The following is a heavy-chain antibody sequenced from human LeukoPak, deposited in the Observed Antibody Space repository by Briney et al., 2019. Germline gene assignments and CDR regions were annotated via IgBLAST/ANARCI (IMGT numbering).Heavy chain of an antibody. V-gene: IGHV3-21*01. CDR2: ISSSSSYI. D-gene: IGHD6-13*01. J-gene: IGHJ6*02. Sequence: GGSLRLSCAASRFTFSNYSMNWVRQAPGKGLEWVSSISSSSSYIYYADSVKGRFTISRDNAKNSLYLQMNSLRAKDTAVYYSARDLIAAAELYYYYGMDVWGQGTTVTVSS. CDR3: ARDLIAAAELYYYYGMDV. CDR1: RFTFSNYS.